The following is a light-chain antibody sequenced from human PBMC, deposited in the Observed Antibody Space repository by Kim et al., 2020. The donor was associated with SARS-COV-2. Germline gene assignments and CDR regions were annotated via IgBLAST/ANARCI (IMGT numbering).Light chain of an antibody. CDR2: DVS. Sequence: GQSITIACRGTRSDIGAFNYVSWFQQHPGKAPKLMIYDVSERPSGISNRFSGSTSGNTASLTISGLQAEDEADYYCSSYTTANTRVFGTGTKVTVL. CDR3: SSYTTANTRV. CDR1: RSDIGAFNY. J-gene: IGLJ1*01. V-gene: IGLV2-14*03.